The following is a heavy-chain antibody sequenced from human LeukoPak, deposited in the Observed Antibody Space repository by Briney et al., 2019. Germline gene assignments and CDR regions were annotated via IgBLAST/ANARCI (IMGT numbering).Heavy chain of an antibody. V-gene: IGHV3-7*03. CDR2: IKQDGSEK. CDR3: ARPRRPYYYYGMAV. J-gene: IGHJ6*04. Sequence: GGSLRLSCAASGFTFSSYWMSWVRQAPGKGLEWVANIKQDGSEKYYVDSVKGRFTISRDNAKNSLYLQMNSLRAEDTAVYYFARPRRPYYYYGMAVWGKGTTVPVSS. CDR1: GFTFSSYW.